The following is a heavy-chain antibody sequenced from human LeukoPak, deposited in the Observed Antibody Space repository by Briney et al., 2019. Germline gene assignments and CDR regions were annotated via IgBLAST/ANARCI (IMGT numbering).Heavy chain of an antibody. CDR2: IWYDGSNR. J-gene: IGHJ3*02. CDR3: ARDGEWGTGAFDI. Sequence: PGRSLRLSCAASGFTFSRYGMHWVRQAPGKGLEWVAVIWYDGSNRQYVDSVKGRFTISRDNSKNTLYLQMNSLKAEDTAVYYCARDGEWGTGAFDIWGQGTMVTVSS. V-gene: IGHV3-33*01. CDR1: GFTFSRYG. D-gene: IGHD3-16*01.